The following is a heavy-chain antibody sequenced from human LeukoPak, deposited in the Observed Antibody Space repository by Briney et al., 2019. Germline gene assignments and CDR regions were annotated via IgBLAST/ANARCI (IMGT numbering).Heavy chain of an antibody. D-gene: IGHD1-26*01. V-gene: IGHV1-18*04. CDR2: ISAQNEDT. Sequence: ASVKVSCKASGYTSSDYGITWVRQAPGQGLEWMGWISAQNEDTNYAQKFKGRVIMTTDTSTSTAYMELRSLRSDDTAVYYCGCIIYSGTFYPENYWGQGTLVTVSS. CDR1: GYTSSDYG. J-gene: IGHJ4*02. CDR3: GCIIYSGTFYPENY.